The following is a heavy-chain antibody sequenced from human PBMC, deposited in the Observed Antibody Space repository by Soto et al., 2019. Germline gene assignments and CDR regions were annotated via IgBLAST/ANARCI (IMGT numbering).Heavy chain of an antibody. J-gene: IGHJ5*02. CDR1: GGTFSSYT. CDR3: ARDRRYYDSSGYYSNWFDP. Sequence: QVQLVQSGAEVKKPGSSVKVSCKASGGTFSSYTISWVRQAPGQGLEWMGRIIPILGIANYAQKFQGRVTITADKSTSTAYMELSSLRSEDTAVYSCARDRRYYDSSGYYSNWFDPWGQGTLVTVSS. D-gene: IGHD3-22*01. CDR2: IIPILGIA. V-gene: IGHV1-69*08.